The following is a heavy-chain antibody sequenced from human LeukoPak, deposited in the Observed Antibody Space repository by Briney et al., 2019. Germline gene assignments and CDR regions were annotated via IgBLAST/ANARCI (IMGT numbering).Heavy chain of an antibody. CDR1: GFTFISFG. D-gene: IGHD3-3*01. Sequence: PGGSLRLSCAASGFTFISFGMHWVRQAPGKGLEWVSAISGSGGSTYYADSVKGRFTISRDNSKNTLYLQMNSLRAEDTAVYYCAKGSLRFLEWLLYLVGFDYWGQGTLVTVSS. J-gene: IGHJ4*02. CDR2: ISGSGGST. V-gene: IGHV3-23*01. CDR3: AKGSLRFLEWLLYLVGFDY.